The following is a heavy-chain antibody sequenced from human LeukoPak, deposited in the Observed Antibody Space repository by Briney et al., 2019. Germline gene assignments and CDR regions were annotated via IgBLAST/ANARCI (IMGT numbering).Heavy chain of an antibody. Sequence: GSLRLSCAASGFTFSKYAMSWVRQAPEKGLEWVSAISNSGGSTSYADSVKGRFTVSSDNSKNTLYLQMNSLRAEDTAVYYCAKQTGYCSGGTCYFDYWGQGTLVTVSS. CDR1: GFTFSKYA. CDR2: ISNSGGST. CDR3: AKQTGYCSGGTCYFDY. J-gene: IGHJ4*02. V-gene: IGHV3-23*01. D-gene: IGHD2-15*01.